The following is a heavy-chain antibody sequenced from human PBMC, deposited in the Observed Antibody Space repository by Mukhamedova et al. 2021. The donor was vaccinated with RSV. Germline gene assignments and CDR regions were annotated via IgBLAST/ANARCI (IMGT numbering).Heavy chain of an antibody. CDR2: VKSSGTI. J-gene: IGHJ4*02. CDR3: TADVPDAMPQVDY. V-gene: IGHV3-15*07. Sequence: VGRVKSSGTIDYAAPVKGRFTISSDDSKNTLFLQMNSLKTEDTAIYYCTADVPDAMPQVDYWGQGTLVTVSS. D-gene: IGHD2-2*01.